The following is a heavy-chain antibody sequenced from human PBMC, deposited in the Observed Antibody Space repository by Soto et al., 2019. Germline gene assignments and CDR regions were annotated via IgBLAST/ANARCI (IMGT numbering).Heavy chain of an antibody. CDR3: ASKPTRYFDY. CDR1: GGSISSSSYY. CDR2: IYYSGST. V-gene: IGHV4-39*01. J-gene: IGHJ4*02. D-gene: IGHD2-15*01. Sequence: QLQLQESGPGLVKPSETLSLTCTVSGGSISSSSYYWGWIRQPPGKGLEWIGSIYYSGSTYYNPSLKSRVSISVDTSKNQFSLKLSSVTAADTAVYYCASKPTRYFDYWGQGTLVTVSS.